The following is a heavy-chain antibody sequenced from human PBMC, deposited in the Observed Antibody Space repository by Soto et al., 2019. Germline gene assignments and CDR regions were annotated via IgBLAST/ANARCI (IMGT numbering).Heavy chain of an antibody. Sequence: SVKVSCKASGGACSSYAISWVRQAPGHGLEWMGGIIPIFGTANYAQKFQGRVTITADESTSTAYMELSSLRSEDTAVYYCAREKQLVPRYYFDYWGQGTLVTVSS. CDR2: IIPIFGTA. V-gene: IGHV1-69*13. J-gene: IGHJ4*02. CDR3: AREKQLVPRYYFDY. CDR1: GGACSSYA. D-gene: IGHD6-6*01.